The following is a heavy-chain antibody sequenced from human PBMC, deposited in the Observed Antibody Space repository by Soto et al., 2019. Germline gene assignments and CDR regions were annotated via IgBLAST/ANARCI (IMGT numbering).Heavy chain of an antibody. CDR2: FIRIFGTS. D-gene: IGHD6-13*01. CDR3: VEQQSSSPYRFDP. Sequence: SVKVSCKPSGGTFSFYAISWVRQAPGQGLEWMGGFIRIFGTSNYAQKFQGRVTITADEFTNTAYMDLSSLRSEDTAVYYCVEQQSSSPYRFDPWGQGTLVTVT. CDR1: GGTFSFYA. J-gene: IGHJ5*02. V-gene: IGHV1-69*13.